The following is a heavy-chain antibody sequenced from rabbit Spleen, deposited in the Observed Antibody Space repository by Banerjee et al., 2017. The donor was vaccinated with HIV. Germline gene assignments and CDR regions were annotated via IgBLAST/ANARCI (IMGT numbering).Heavy chain of an antibody. V-gene: IGHV1S47*01. CDR3: ARDTGSSFSSYGMDL. CDR1: GFDFSTYS. J-gene: IGHJ6*01. CDR2: IVPIFGVT. D-gene: IGHD8-1*01. Sequence: QEQLVESGGGLVQPGGSLTLSRKASGFDFSTYSMSWVRQAPGKGLEWIGYIVPIFGVTYYANWVNGRFTISSHNAQNTLYLQLNSLTAADTATYFCARDTGSSFSSYGMDLWGPGTLVTVS.